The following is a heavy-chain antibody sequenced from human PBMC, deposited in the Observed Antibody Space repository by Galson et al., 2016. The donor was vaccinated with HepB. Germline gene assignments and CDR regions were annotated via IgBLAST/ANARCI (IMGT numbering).Heavy chain of an antibody. CDR1: GGSISGSS. Sequence: SETLSLTCNVSGGSISGSSWSWIRQPPGKGLEWIGYISYSGRTSYNPSLTSRVTISADTSKNQISLKLNSATAADTAVYYCARANYAFWTGPGNWFDPWGQGTLVTVSS. V-gene: IGHV4-59*01. J-gene: IGHJ5*02. D-gene: IGHD3-3*01. CDR3: ARANYAFWTGPGNWFDP. CDR2: ISYSGRT.